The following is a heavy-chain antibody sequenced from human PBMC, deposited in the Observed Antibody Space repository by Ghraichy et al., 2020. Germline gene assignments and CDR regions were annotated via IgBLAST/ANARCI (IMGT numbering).Heavy chain of an antibody. D-gene: IGHD2-2*01. CDR1: GYTFSSHG. J-gene: IGHJ4*02. V-gene: IGHV1-18*04. CDR2: ISGHTGDT. Sequence: ASVKVSWKASGYTFSSHGISWVRQAPGQGLEWMGWISGHTGDTNYAPKLQGRVTMTTDTSTSTAYVELRSLRSDDTAVYYCVRDGLGYCSDTSCPTRFYYWGQGTLVTVSS. CDR3: VRDGLGYCSDTSCPTRFYY.